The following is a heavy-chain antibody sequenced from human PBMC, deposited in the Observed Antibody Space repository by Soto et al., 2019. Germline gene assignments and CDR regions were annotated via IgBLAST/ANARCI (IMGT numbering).Heavy chain of an antibody. CDR1: GDSVSISSGA. CDR3: AQDPGYSLDD. Sequence: SQTLSLTCAISGDSVSISSGAWNWIRQSPSRGLEWLGRTYYRSKWYNDYAVSVKSRIKITPDTSKNQFSLQLNSVTPEDTAVYYCAQDPGYSLDDWGQGTLVTVSS. V-gene: IGHV6-1*01. J-gene: IGHJ4*02. D-gene: IGHD5-18*01. CDR2: TYYRSKWYN.